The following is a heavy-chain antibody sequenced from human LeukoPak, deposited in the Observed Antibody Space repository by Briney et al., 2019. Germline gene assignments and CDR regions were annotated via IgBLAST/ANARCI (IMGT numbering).Heavy chain of an antibody. D-gene: IGHD2-2*01. CDR3: ARDAGDIVVVPAARNYFDY. J-gene: IGHJ4*02. V-gene: IGHV1-2*06. CDR2: INPNSGGT. Sequence: ASVKVSCKASGYTFTGYYMHWVRQAPGQGLEWMGRINPNSGGTIYAQKFQGRVTMTRDTSISTAYMELSRLRSDDTAVYYCARDAGDIVVVPAARNYFDYWGQGTLVTVSS. CDR1: GYTFTGYY.